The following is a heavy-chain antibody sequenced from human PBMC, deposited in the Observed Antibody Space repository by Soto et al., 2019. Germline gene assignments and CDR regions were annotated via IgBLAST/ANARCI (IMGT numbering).Heavy chain of an antibody. CDR1: GGSISSSSYY. J-gene: IGHJ4*02. Sequence: SETLSLTCTVSGGSISSSSYYWGWIRQPPGKGLEWIGSIYYSGSTYYNPSLKSRVTISVDTSKNQFSLKLSSVTAADTAVYYCARHRSYYDQFDYWGQGTLVTVSS. CDR3: ARHRSYYDQFDY. V-gene: IGHV4-39*01. D-gene: IGHD3-10*01. CDR2: IYYSGST.